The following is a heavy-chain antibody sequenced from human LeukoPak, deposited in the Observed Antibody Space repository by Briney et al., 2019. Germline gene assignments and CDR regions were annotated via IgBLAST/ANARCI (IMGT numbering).Heavy chain of an antibody. CDR1: GGSISINTYY. Sequence: PSETLSLTCTVSGGSISINTYYWGWIRQPPGKVLEWIGSIFYSGNTYYTPSLKSRVTISVDTSKNHFSLKLSSVTAADTAVYYCARGYGYGLGGPFDYWAQGTLVTVSS. D-gene: IGHD6-13*01. J-gene: IGHJ4*02. V-gene: IGHV4-39*02. CDR2: IFYSGNT. CDR3: ARGYGYGLGGPFDY.